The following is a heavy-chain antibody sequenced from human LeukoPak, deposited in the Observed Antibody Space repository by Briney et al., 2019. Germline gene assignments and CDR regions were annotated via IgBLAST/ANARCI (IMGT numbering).Heavy chain of an antibody. V-gene: IGHV3-21*04. CDR1: GFTFSSYS. J-gene: IGHJ4*02. D-gene: IGHD3-3*01. CDR2: ISSSSSYI. CDR3: AKVSLYYDFWSGYWDYFDY. Sequence: GGSLRLSCAASGFTFSSYSMNWVRQAPGKGLEWVSSISSSSSYIYYADSVKGRFTISRDNAKNTLYLQMNSLRAEDTAVYYCAKVSLYYDFWSGYWDYFDYWGQGTLVTVSS.